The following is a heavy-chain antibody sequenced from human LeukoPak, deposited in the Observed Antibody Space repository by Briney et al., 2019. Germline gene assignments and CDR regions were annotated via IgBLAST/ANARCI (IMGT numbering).Heavy chain of an antibody. CDR3: AKDNRRHYTSGPNPDSLH. CDR1: GFIFSNYA. CDR2: ISWNSGSI. J-gene: IGHJ4*02. Sequence: GGSLRLSCAGSGFIFSNYAMHWVRQPPGKGLEWVSGISWNSGSIDYADSVKGRFTISRDNAKNSLYLQMNSLRVEDTAFYYSAKDNRRHYTSGPNPDSLHWGQGALVTVSS. V-gene: IGHV3-9*01. D-gene: IGHD6-19*01.